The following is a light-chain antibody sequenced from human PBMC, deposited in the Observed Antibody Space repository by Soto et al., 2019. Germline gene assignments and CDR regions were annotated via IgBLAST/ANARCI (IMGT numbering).Light chain of an antibody. CDR1: QTISSW. V-gene: IGKV1-5*03. J-gene: IGKJ1*01. CDR2: KAS. Sequence: DIQMTQSPSTLSGSVGERVTITCRASQTISSWLAWYQQKPGKAPKLLIYKASTLKSGVPSRFSGSGSETEFTLTISSLQPDDFATYYCQHYNSYSEAFGQGTKVELK. CDR3: QHYNSYSEA.